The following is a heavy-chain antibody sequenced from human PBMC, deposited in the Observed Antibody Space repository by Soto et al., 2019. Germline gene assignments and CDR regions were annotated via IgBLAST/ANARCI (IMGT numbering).Heavy chain of an antibody. J-gene: IGHJ5*02. Sequence: ASVKVSCKASGYTFASYGIRWVRQAPGQGLEWMGWISAYNGNTNYAQKLQGRVTMTTDTSTSTAYMELRSLRSDDTAVYYCARTKANKWFDPWGQGTLVTVSS. V-gene: IGHV1-18*04. CDR2: ISAYNGNT. D-gene: IGHD1-26*01. CDR1: GYTFASYG. CDR3: ARTKANKWFDP.